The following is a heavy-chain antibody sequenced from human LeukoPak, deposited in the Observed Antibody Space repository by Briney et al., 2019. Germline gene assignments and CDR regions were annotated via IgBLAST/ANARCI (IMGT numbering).Heavy chain of an antibody. V-gene: IGHV1-8*03. CDR3: ARGNYYDSSGYREGDAFDI. CDR1: GYTFTSYD. J-gene: IGHJ3*02. Sequence: ASVKVSCKASGYTFTSYDINWVRQATGQGLEWMGWMNPNSGKTGYAQKFQGRVTITRNTSISTAYMELSSLRSEDTAVYYCARGNYYDSSGYREGDAFDIWGQGTMVTVSS. D-gene: IGHD3-22*01. CDR2: MNPNSGKT.